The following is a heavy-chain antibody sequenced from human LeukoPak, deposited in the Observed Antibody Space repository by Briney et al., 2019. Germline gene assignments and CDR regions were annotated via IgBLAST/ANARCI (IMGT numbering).Heavy chain of an antibody. V-gene: IGHV4-38-2*02. D-gene: IGHD5/OR15-5a*01. CDR1: DYSISSGYGYY. CDR2: IYHSRIT. Sequence: PSETLSLTCTVSDYSISSGYGYYWGWIRQPPGKGLEWIGNIYHSRITYYNHFNSSLKSRVTISIDTSKNQFSLRLTSVTAADTAVYFCSTLVSTRYYFDYWGQGTLVTVSS. J-gene: IGHJ4*02. CDR3: STLVSTRYYFDY.